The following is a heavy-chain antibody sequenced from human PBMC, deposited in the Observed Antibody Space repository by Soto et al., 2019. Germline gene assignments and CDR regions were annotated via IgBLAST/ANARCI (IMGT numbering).Heavy chain of an antibody. Sequence: SETLSLTCAVSGGSISSGGYSWSWIRQPPGKGLEWIGYIYHSGSTYYNPSLKSRVTISVDTSKNQFSLKLSSVTAADTAVYYCARDRGGGFYYFDYWGQGTLVTVSS. CDR1: GGSISSGGYS. V-gene: IGHV4-30-2*01. J-gene: IGHJ4*02. CDR3: ARDRGGGFYYFDY. D-gene: IGHD3-10*01. CDR2: IYHSGST.